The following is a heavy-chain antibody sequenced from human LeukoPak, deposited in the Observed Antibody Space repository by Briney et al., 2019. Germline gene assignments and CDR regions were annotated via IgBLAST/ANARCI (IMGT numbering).Heavy chain of an antibody. D-gene: IGHD3-10*01. CDR2: INHSGST. CDR1: GGSFSGYY. Sequence: ASETLSLTCAVYGGSFSGYYWSWIRQPPGKGLEWIGEINHSGSTNCNPSLKSRVTISVDTSKNQFSLKLSSVTAADTAVYYCARKLWFGESYDYWGEGTLVTVSP. J-gene: IGHJ4*02. V-gene: IGHV4-34*01. CDR3: ARKLWFGESYDY.